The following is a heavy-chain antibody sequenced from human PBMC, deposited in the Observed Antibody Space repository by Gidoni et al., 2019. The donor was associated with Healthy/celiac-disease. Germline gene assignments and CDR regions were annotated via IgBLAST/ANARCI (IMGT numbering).Heavy chain of an antibody. CDR2: IIPIFGTA. CDR1: GGTFSSYA. D-gene: IGHD6-13*01. Sequence: QVQLVQSGAEVKKPGSSVKVSCKASGGTFSSYAISWVRQAPGQGLEWMGGIIPIFGTANYAQKFQGRVTITADESTSTAYMELSSLRSEDTAVYYCAREEVRLSSSWYRGAVRYYFDYWGQGTLVTVSS. CDR3: AREEVRLSSSWYRGAVRYYFDY. V-gene: IGHV1-69*01. J-gene: IGHJ4*02.